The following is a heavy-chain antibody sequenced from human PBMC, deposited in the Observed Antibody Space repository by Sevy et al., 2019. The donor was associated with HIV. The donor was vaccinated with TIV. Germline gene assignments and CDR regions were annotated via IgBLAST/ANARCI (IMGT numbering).Heavy chain of an antibody. V-gene: IGHV3-30*02. CDR2: IGFEGTIQ. Sequence: GGSLRLSCAASGFTFSTYGMHWVRQAPGKALEWVAFIGFEGTIQYYTDSVKGRLTISRDNSKNTLYLQMNSLRAEDTAMYYCAKVLHIVVVPAAIDYYYGMDVWGQGTTVTVSS. CDR1: GFTFSTYG. J-gene: IGHJ6*02. CDR3: AKVLHIVVVPAAIDYYYGMDV. D-gene: IGHD2-2*01.